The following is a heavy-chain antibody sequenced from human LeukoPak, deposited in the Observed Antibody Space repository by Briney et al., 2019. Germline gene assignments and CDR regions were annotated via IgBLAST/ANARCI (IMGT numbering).Heavy chain of an antibody. D-gene: IGHD3-9*01. J-gene: IGHJ4*02. V-gene: IGHV3-11*01. CDR3: ARAYYDILTGYLPHYFDY. CDR1: GFTFSDYY. CDR2: ISSSGSTI. Sequence: GGSLRLSCAASGFTFSDYYMSWIRQAPGKGLEWVSYISSSGSTIYYADSVKGRFTISRDNAKNSLYLQMNSLRAEDTAVYYCARAYYDILTGYLPHYFDYWGQGTLVTVSS.